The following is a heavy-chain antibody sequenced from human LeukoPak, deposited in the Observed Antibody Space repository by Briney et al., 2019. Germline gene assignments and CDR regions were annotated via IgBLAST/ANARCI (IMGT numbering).Heavy chain of an antibody. J-gene: IGHJ4*02. V-gene: IGHV4-39*01. D-gene: IGHD6-19*01. CDR3: ARLAVASDY. CDR2: IYYSGST. CDR1: GGSISSSSYY. Sequence: SETLSLTCTVSGGSISSSSYYWGWIRQPPGKGLEWIGSIYYSGSTYYNPSLKSRVTISVDTSKNQFSLKLSSVTAADTAVYYCARLAVASDYWGRGTLVTVSS.